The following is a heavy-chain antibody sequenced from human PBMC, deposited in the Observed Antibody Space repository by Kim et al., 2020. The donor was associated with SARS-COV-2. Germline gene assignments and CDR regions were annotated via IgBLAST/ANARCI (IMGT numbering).Heavy chain of an antibody. V-gene: IGHV1-3*01. CDR3: ARVVVTAGDAFDV. Sequence: SQKFQGRVTITRDTSASTAYMELSSLRSEDTAGYYCARVVVTAGDAFDVWGQGTMVTVSS. J-gene: IGHJ3*01. D-gene: IGHD2-21*02.